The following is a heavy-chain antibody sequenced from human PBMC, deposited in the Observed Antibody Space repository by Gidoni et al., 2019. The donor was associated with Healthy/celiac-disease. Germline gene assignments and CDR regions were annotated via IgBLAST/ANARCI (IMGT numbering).Heavy chain of an antibody. Sequence: QLQLQESGPGLVKPSETLSLTCTVPGGSISSSSYHWGWIRQPPGKGLEWIGSIYYRGSTYYNPSLKSRVTISVDTSKNQFSLKLSSVTAADTAVYYCARDGVVLRFLEWFPVGAFDIWGQGTMVTVSS. J-gene: IGHJ3*02. CDR2: IYYRGST. V-gene: IGHV4-39*07. CDR1: GGSISSSSYH. D-gene: IGHD3-3*01. CDR3: ARDGVVLRFLEWFPVGAFDI.